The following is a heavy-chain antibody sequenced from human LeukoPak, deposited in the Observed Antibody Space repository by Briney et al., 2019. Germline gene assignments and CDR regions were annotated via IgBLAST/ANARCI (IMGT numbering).Heavy chain of an antibody. V-gene: IGHV4-59*01. J-gene: IGHJ3*02. D-gene: IGHD3-10*01. CDR2: IYYSGST. CDR1: GGSISSYY. Sequence: SETLSLXCTVSGGSISSYYWSWIRQPPGKGLEWIGYIYYSGSTNYNPSLKSRVTISVDTSKNQFSLKLSSVTAADTAVYYCARDSSGNSDAFDIWGQGTMVTVSS. CDR3: ARDSSGNSDAFDI.